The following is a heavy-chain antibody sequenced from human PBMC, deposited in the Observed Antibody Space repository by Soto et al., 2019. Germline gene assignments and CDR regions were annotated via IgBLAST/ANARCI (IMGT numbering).Heavy chain of an antibody. CDR3: ARIAAAVLTYFDF. J-gene: IGHJ4*02. Sequence: QVQLVQSGAEVKKPGASVTVSCKASRYIFTSFHMHWVREAPGQGLEWMGVFNPSTGSTSYEHKFQGRVTMTRDTSTCTVYMVLSSLRSEDTAVYYCARIAAAVLTYFDFWGQGTPVTVSS. CDR1: RYIFTSFH. CDR2: FNPSTGST. D-gene: IGHD6-13*01. V-gene: IGHV1-46*01.